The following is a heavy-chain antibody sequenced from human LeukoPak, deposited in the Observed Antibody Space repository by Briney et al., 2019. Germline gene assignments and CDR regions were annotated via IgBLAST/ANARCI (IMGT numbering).Heavy chain of an antibody. CDR2: LSRSGINI. CDR1: GFTFSSYE. J-gene: IGHJ4*02. Sequence: GGSLRLSCAASGFTFSSYEMNWVRQAPGKGLEWVSYLSRSGINIYYADSVKGRFTISRDNAKNSLYLQMNSLRAEDTAVYYCARRVIVVGLDYWGQGTLVTVSS. D-gene: IGHD3-22*01. CDR3: ARRVIVVGLDY. V-gene: IGHV3-48*03.